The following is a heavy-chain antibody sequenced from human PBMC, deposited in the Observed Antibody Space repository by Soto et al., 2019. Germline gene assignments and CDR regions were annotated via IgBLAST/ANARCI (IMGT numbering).Heavy chain of an antibody. J-gene: IGHJ6*02. CDR2: IYYSGST. CDR1: GGSISSSSYY. Sequence: KTSETLSLTCTVSGGSISSSSYYWGWIRQPPGKGLEWIGSIYYSGSTYYNPSLKSRVTISVDTSKNQFSLKLSSVTAADTAVYYCASGYHPNYYYYYGMDVWGQGTTVTAP. V-gene: IGHV4-39*01. D-gene: IGHD5-12*01. CDR3: ASGYHPNYYYYYGMDV.